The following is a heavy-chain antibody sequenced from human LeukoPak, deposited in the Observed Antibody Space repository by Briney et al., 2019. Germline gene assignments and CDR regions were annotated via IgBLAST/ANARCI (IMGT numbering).Heavy chain of an antibody. V-gene: IGHV3-7*03. D-gene: IGHD6-6*01. CDR3: AKGSAAGRPYYFDY. CDR2: IKQDGSEK. CDR1: GFTFSSYW. Sequence: SGGSLRLSCAASGFTFSSYWMSWVRQAPGKGLEWVANIKQDGSEKYYVDSVKGRFTISRDNSKNTLDLQMNSLRVEDTAVYYCAKGSAAGRPYYFDYWGQGSLGTVSS. J-gene: IGHJ4*02.